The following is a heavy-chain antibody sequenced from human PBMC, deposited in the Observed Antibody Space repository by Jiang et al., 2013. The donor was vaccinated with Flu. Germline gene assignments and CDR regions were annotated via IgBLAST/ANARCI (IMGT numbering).Heavy chain of an antibody. CDR3: ATGVPAAPYYMDV. V-gene: IGHV4-38-2*01. Sequence: GLVKPSETLSLTCGVSGDSISNVYYCDWIRQPPGKGLEWIGSIWRDGKTYYSPSLESRVTISVDTSKNQFSLKLTSVTAADTAVYYCATGVPAAPYYMDVWGRGTTVTVSS. CDR2: IWRDGKT. D-gene: IGHD2-2*01. J-gene: IGHJ6*03. CDR1: GDSISNVYY.